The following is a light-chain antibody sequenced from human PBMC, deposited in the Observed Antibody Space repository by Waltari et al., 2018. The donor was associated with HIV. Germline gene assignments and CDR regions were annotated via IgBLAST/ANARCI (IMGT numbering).Light chain of an antibody. CDR1: QSVSSY. CDR3: QQRSNWPIT. J-gene: IGKJ5*01. Sequence: EIVLTQSPAALSLSPGERATLSCRASQSVSSYLAWYQQKPGQAPRLLLSGASSRATGIPARFSGSGSGTDFTLTISSLEPGDFGVYYCQQRSNWPITFGQGTRLEIK. CDR2: GAS. V-gene: IGKV3-11*01.